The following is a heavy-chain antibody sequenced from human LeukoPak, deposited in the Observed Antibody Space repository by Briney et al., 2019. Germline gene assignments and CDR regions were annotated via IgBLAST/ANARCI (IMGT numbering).Heavy chain of an antibody. CDR1: GGAISSSGSY. D-gene: IGHD6-6*01. CDR2: IYYSGNT. J-gene: IGHJ5*02. CDR3: ARVMAARREDLNWFDP. Sequence: PSETLSLTCTLSGGAISSSGSYWGWIRQPPGKGLEWIGSIYYSGNTYNPSLKSRVTISVDTSKNQFSLNLTSVNAADTAVYYCARVMAARREDLNWFDPWGQGTLVTVSS. V-gene: IGHV4-39*07.